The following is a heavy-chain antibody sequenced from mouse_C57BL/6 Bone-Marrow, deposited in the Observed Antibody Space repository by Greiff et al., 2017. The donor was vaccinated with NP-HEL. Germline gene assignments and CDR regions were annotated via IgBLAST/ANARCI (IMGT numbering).Heavy chain of an antibody. CDR2: IYPRSGNT. V-gene: IGHV1-81*01. D-gene: IGHD1-1*01. CDR1: GYTFTSYG. CDR3: ARAELLDWCFDV. J-gene: IGHJ1*03. Sequence: VQLQESGAELARPGASVKLSCKASGYTFTSYGISWVKQRTGQGLEWIGEIYPRSGNTYYNEKFKGKATLTADKSSSTAYMELRSLTSEDSAVYFCARAELLDWCFDVGGTGTTVTVSS.